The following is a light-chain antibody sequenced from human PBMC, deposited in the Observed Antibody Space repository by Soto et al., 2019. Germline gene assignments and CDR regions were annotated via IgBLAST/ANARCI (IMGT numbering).Light chain of an antibody. CDR2: DAS. CDR3: KQYKTYPM. Sequence: DIQMTQSPSTLSASVGDRVTFTCRASQSISSWLAWYQQKPGKAPKLLIYDASSLKGGVPSRFSGSGSGTKFTLTISSLQPGDFATYYCKQYKTYPMFGQGTKV. J-gene: IGKJ1*01. CDR1: QSISSW. V-gene: IGKV1-5*01.